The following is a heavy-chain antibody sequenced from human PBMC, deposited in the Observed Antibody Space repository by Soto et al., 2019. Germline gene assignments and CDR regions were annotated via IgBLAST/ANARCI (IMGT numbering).Heavy chain of an antibody. V-gene: IGHV3-7*03. CDR3: ASQDFDAHNDY. J-gene: IGHJ4*02. CDR2: INSDGSEK. Sequence: GGSLRLSCAASGFTFSSYWMHWVRQAPGKGLVWVANINSDGSEKYYADSVKGRFTISRDNAKNSLYLQMNSLRAEDTAVYYCASQDFDAHNDYWGQGTLVTVSS. D-gene: IGHD3-9*01. CDR1: GFTFSSYW.